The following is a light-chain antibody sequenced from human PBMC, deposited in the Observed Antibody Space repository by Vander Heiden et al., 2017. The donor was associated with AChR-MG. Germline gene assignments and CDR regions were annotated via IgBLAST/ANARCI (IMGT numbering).Light chain of an antibody. J-gene: IGLJ2*01. CDR3: QVWDSSSDLHVV. V-gene: IGLV3-21*03. Sequence: SYVLTQPPSVSVAPGKTARITCGGNNIVSKSVHWDQQKPVQAPVLVVYDDSDRPSGIPERFSGSNSGNTATLTISRVEAGDEADYYCQVWDSSSDLHVVFGGGTKLTVL. CDR2: DDS. CDR1: NIVSKS.